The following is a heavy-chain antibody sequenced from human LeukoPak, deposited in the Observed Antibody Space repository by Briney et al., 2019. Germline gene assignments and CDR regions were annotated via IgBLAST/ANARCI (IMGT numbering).Heavy chain of an antibody. CDR3: ARARIQLWLRMGGEFDY. CDR2: ISSSGNT. Sequence: PSETLSLTCSVSGYSISSSYYWGWIRQPPGKRLEWVGSISSSGNTYYNPTLKSRVTISVDTSKNQFSLNLTSVTAADTAVYYCARARIQLWLRMGGEFDYWGQGTLVTVSS. J-gene: IGHJ4*02. V-gene: IGHV4-38-2*02. D-gene: IGHD5-18*01. CDR1: GYSISSSYY.